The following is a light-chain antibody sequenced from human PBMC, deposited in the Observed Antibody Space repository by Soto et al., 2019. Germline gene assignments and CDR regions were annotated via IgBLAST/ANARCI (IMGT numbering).Light chain of an antibody. Sequence: QSALTQPASVSGSPGQSITISCTGTSSDVGGYNSVSWFQQHPSKAPKLIIYEVSHRPSGVSIRFSGSKSGNTASLTISGLQAEDEADYYCNPYIHTTPPLFGTGTKSTVL. J-gene: IGLJ1*01. CDR1: SSDVGGYNS. V-gene: IGLV2-14*01. CDR2: EVS. CDR3: NPYIHTTPPL.